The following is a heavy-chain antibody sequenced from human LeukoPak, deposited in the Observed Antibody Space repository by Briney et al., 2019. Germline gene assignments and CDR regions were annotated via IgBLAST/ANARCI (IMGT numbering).Heavy chain of an antibody. V-gene: IGHV4-34*01. CDR3: ARVVVVVPAAIRLRNWFDP. J-gene: IGHJ5*02. D-gene: IGHD2-2*02. CDR2: INHSGST. Sequence: SETLSLTCAVYGGSFSGYYWSWIRQPPGKGLEWIGEINHSGSTNYNPSLKSRVTISVDTSKNQFSLKLSSVTAADTAVYYCARVVVVVPAAIRLRNWFDPWGQGTLVTVSS. CDR1: GGSFSGYY.